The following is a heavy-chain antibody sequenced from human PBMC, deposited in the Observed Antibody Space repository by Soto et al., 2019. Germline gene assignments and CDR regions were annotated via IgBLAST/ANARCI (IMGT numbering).Heavy chain of an antibody. Sequence: ASVKVSCKASGGTFSSYAISWVRQAPGQGLEWMGGIIPIFGTANYAQKFQGRVTITADESTSTAYMELSSLRSEDTAVYYCARDLAARRIAVAGTNYYYGMDVWGQGTTVTVSS. CDR2: IIPIFGTA. CDR3: ARDLAARRIAVAGTNYYYGMDV. CDR1: GGTFSSYA. V-gene: IGHV1-69*13. J-gene: IGHJ6*02. D-gene: IGHD6-19*01.